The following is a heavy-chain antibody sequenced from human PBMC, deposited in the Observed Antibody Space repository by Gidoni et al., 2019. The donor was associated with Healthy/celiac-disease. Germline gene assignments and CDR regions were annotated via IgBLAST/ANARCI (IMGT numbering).Heavy chain of an antibody. CDR1: GFTFSNYA. V-gene: IGHV3-30*04. CDR3: ARDPFFRSLGVNRARFDP. CDR2: ISDDGSNE. D-gene: IGHD3-3*01. Sequence: QVQLVESGGGVVQPGRSLRLSCAASGFTFSNYAMHWVRQAPGKGLDWVAVISDDGSNEYYADSVKGRFTISRDNSENTLYLQMNSLRAEDTALYYCARDPFFRSLGVNRARFDPWGQGTLVTVSS. J-gene: IGHJ5*02.